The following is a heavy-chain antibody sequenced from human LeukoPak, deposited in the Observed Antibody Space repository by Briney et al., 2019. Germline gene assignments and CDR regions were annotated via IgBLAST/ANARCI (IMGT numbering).Heavy chain of an antibody. V-gene: IGHV4-30-4*02. CDR2: IYYSAST. CDR1: GRSISTADYY. D-gene: IGHD3-22*01. Sequence: PSETLSLTCTVSGRSISTADYYWSWTRQPPGKGLERFGYIYYSASTYSNTSLKRRVTISVDTSKNQVSLKQSSVTALNTAVDDCAGGVQYYYDSSGLVFFDYWGQGTLVTVSS. CDR3: AGGVQYYYDSSGLVFFDY. J-gene: IGHJ4*02.